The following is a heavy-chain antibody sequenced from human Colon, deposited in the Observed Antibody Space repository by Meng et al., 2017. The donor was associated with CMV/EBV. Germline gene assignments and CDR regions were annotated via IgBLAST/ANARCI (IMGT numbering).Heavy chain of an antibody. CDR3: AARYGGSYYVLY. CDR2: VYPGDSDN. J-gene: IGHJ4*02. V-gene: IGHV5-51*01. Sequence: GESLKISCKGSGYIFTSYWIGWVRQMPGKGLEWMGVVYPGDSDNRYSPSFQGQVTISADKSISTAYLEWTSLKASDTAMYYCAARYGGSYYVLYWGQGTLVTVSS. D-gene: IGHD1-26*01. CDR1: GYIFTSYW.